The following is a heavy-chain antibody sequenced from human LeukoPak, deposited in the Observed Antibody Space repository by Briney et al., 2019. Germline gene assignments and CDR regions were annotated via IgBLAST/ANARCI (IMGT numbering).Heavy chain of an antibody. V-gene: IGHV3-66*01. CDR3: ARGGYSYGYDYFDY. Sequence: PGGSLRLSCAAPGFTVSSNYMSWVRQAPGKGLEWVSVIYSGGSTYYADSVKGRFTISRDNSKNTLYLQMNSLRAEDTAVYYCARGGYSYGYDYFDYWGQGTLVTVSS. CDR1: GFTVSSNY. J-gene: IGHJ4*02. D-gene: IGHD5-18*01. CDR2: IYSGGST.